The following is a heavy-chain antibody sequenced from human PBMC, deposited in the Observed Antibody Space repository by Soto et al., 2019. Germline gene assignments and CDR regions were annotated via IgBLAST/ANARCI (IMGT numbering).Heavy chain of an antibody. CDR1: GGSFSGYY. Sequence: PSETLSLTCAVYGGSFSGYYWSWIRQPPGKGLEWIGEINHSGSTNYNPSLKSRVTISVDTSKNQFSLKLSSVTAADTAVYYCARGRRYCSSTSCYRRQSFDYWGQGTLVTVSS. D-gene: IGHD2-2*01. CDR3: ARGRRYCSSTSCYRRQSFDY. J-gene: IGHJ4*02. CDR2: INHSGST. V-gene: IGHV4-34*01.